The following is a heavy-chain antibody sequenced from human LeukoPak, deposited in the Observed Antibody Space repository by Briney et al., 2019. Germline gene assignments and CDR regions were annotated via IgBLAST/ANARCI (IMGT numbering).Heavy chain of an antibody. Sequence: GGSLRLSCAASGFTFSSYAMHWVRQAPGKGLEWVGFIRSKAYGGTTEYAASVKGRFTISRDDSKSIAYLQMSSLKTEDTAVFYCTSYSGSYYKGPLDSWGQGTLVTVSS. D-gene: IGHD1-26*01. CDR3: TSYSGSYYKGPLDS. CDR2: IRSKAYGGTT. V-gene: IGHV3-49*04. CDR1: GFTFSSYA. J-gene: IGHJ4*02.